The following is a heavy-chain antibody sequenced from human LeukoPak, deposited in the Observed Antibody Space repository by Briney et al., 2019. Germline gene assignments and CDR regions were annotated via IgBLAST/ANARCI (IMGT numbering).Heavy chain of an antibody. Sequence: PGGSLRLSCAASGFTVSSNYMSWVRQAPGKGLEWIGHIHTSGNTNYNPSLKSRVTISVDTSKNQFSLKLSSVTAADTAVYYCARARIGGSYGRHYWFDPWGQGTLVTVSS. J-gene: IGHJ5*02. CDR1: GFTVSSNY. V-gene: IGHV4-4*08. CDR3: ARARIGGSYGRHYWFDP. D-gene: IGHD1-26*01. CDR2: IHTSGNT.